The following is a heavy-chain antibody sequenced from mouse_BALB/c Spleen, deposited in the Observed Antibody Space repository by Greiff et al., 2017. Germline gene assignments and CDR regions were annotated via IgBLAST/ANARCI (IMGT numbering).Heavy chain of an antibody. Sequence: QVQLKQPGAELVKPGAPVKLSCKASGYTFTSYWMNWVKQRPGRGLEWIGRIDPSDSETHYNQKFKDKATLTVDKSSSTAYIQLSSLTSEDSAVYYCARESHYYGYKDYWGQGTTLTVSS. CDR2: IDPSDSET. D-gene: IGHD1-2*01. CDR3: ARESHYYGYKDY. CDR1: GYTFTSYW. J-gene: IGHJ2*01. V-gene: IGHV1-69*02.